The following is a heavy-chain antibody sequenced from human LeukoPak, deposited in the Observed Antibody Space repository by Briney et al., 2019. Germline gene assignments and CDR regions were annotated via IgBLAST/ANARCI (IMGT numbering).Heavy chain of an antibody. CDR3: SRASRHYYHDSSAGY. Sequence: ASVKVSCKASGYTFTGYYMHWVRQAPGQGLEWMGRINPNSGGTNYAQKFQGRVTMTRDTSISTAYMELSRLRSDDTAVYYCSRASRHYYHDSSAGYWGQGTLVTVSS. CDR1: GYTFTGYY. D-gene: IGHD3-22*01. CDR2: INPNSGGT. V-gene: IGHV1-2*06. J-gene: IGHJ4*02.